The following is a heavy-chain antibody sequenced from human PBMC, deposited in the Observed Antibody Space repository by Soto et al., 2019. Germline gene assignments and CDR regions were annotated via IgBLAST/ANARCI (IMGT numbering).Heavy chain of an antibody. D-gene: IGHD3-9*01. CDR1: GGSISTTTHY. CDR3: ARHPHYDVLTNHDMDV. CDR2: VYYSGIT. V-gene: IGHV4-39*01. J-gene: IGHJ6*02. Sequence: HLQLQESGPRLVKPSQTLSLTCTVSGGSISTTTHYWAWIRQPAGKGLEWIGSVYYSGITYYNPSLNSRVTIFIDTSKKQFSLNLSSATVADTAVYYCARHPHYDVLTNHDMDVWGQGTTVTVSS.